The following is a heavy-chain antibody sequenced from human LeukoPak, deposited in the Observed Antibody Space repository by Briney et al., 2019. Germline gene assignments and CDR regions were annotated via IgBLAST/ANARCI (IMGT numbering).Heavy chain of an antibody. CDR2: IGTTGDT. D-gene: IGHD3-22*01. CDR1: GFTFSSYD. CDR3: ARGAYDSSGYTFDY. V-gene: IGHV3-13*01. J-gene: IGHJ4*02. Sequence: PGGSLRLSCAASGFTFSSYDMHWVRQATGKGLEWVSAIGTTGDTYYPGSVKGRFTISRENAKNSLYLQMNSLRAGDTAVYYCARGAYDSSGYTFDYWGQGTLVTVSS.